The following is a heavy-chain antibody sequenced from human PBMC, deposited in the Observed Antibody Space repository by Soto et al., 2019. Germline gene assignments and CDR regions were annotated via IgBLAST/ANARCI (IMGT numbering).Heavy chain of an antibody. V-gene: IGHV3-74*01. CDR2: INSDGSST. CDR3: ATIAVAGTADY. CDR1: GFTFSSYW. D-gene: IGHD6-19*01. Sequence: EVQLVESGGGLVQPGGSLRLSCAASGFTFSSYWMHWVRQAPGKGLVWVSRINSDGSSTSYADSVKGRFTISRDNAKNTLYLKMNSLRAEDTAVYYCATIAVAGTADYWGQGTLVTVSS. J-gene: IGHJ4*02.